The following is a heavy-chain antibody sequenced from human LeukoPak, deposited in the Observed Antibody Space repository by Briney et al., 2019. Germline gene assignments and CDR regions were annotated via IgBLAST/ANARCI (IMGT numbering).Heavy chain of an antibody. Sequence: GGSLRLSCAASGFTFSSYSMKWVRQARGKGLEGVSYISSSISTIYYAHSVKGRFTISRDNAKNSLYLQMNSLRDEDTAVYYCARDLYLSRYSGYDWGYFDYWGQGTLVTVSS. J-gene: IGHJ4*02. D-gene: IGHD5-12*01. CDR1: GFTFSSYS. CDR2: ISSSISTI. CDR3: ARDLYLSRYSGYDWGYFDY. V-gene: IGHV3-48*02.